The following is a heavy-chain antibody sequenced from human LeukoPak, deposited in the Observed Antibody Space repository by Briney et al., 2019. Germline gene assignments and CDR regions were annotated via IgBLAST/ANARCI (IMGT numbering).Heavy chain of an antibody. J-gene: IGHJ4*02. Sequence: ASVKVSCKASGYTFTDYYMHWVRQAPGQGLEWMGWINANRGGTNYAQRFQGRVTMTRDTSITTAYMELSRLKSDDTAVYYCARRYCSSTSCYYFDYWGQGTLVIVSS. CDR1: GYTFTDYY. V-gene: IGHV1-2*02. D-gene: IGHD2-2*01. CDR3: ARRYCSSTSCYYFDY. CDR2: INANRGGT.